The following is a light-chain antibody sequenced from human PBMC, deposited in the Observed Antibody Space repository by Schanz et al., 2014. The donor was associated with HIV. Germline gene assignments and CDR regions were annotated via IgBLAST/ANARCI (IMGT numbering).Light chain of an antibody. CDR1: QSVSSY. J-gene: IGKJ4*01. CDR3: QQYNNWPPART. CDR2: DAS. Sequence: EIVLTQSPATLSLSPGERATLTCRASQSVSSYLAWYQKKPGQAPRLLIYDASNRATGIPARFSGSGSGTDFTLIISSLQSEDFAVYYCQQYNNWPPARTFGGGTKVEIK. V-gene: IGKV3-11*01.